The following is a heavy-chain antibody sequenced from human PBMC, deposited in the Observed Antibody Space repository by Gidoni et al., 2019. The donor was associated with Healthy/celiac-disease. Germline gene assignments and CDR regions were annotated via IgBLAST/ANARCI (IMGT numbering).Heavy chain of an antibody. V-gene: IGHV3-21*01. CDR2: ISSSSSYI. D-gene: IGHD1-26*01. Sequence: EVQLVESGGGLVKPGGSLRLSCAASGFTFSSYSMNWVRQAPGKGLEWVSSISSSSSYIYYADSVKGRFTISRDNAKNSLYLQMNSLRAEDTAVYYCARERHSVSGSPFDYWGQGTLVTVSS. CDR3: ARERHSVSGSPFDY. CDR1: GFTFSSYS. J-gene: IGHJ4*02.